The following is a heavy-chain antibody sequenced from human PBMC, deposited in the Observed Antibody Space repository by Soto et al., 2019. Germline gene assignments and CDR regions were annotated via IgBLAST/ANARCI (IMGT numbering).Heavy chain of an antibody. CDR2: IYYSGST. CDR1: GGSISSYY. Sequence: PSETLSLTCTVSGGSISSYYWSWIRQPPGKGLEWIGYIYYSGSTNYNPSLKSRVTISVDTSKNQFSLKLSSVTAADTAVYYVARYNSLTGYDYWGQGTLVTVSS. J-gene: IGHJ4*02. V-gene: IGHV4-59*12. CDR3: ARYNSLTGYDY. D-gene: IGHD3-9*01.